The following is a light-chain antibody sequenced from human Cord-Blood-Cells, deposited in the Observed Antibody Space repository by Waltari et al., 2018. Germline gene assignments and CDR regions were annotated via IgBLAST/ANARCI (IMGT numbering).Light chain of an antibody. Sequence: DIQMTQSPYSLSASVGDRVTIPCRASQSISSYLNWYQQKPGNAPKLLIYAASSLQSGVPSRFSGSGSGTDFTLTISSLQPEDFATYYCQQSYSTPWTFGQGTKVEIK. CDR1: QSISSY. V-gene: IGKV1-39*01. CDR3: QQSYSTPWT. CDR2: AAS. J-gene: IGKJ1*01.